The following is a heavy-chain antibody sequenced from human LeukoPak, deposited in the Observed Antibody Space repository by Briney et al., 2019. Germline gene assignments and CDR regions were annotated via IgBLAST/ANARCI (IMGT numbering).Heavy chain of an antibody. CDR3: ARGPYCDSSGLSGPPPY. CDR1: GFTFSSYG. CDR2: ISYDGSNK. D-gene: IGHD3-22*01. V-gene: IGHV3-30*03. Sequence: PGGSLRLSCAASGFTFSSYGMHWVRQAPGKGLEWVAVISYDGSNKYYADSVKGRFTISRDNSKNTLYLQMNSLRAEDTAVYYCARGPYCDSSGLSGPPPYWGQGTLVTVSS. J-gene: IGHJ4*02.